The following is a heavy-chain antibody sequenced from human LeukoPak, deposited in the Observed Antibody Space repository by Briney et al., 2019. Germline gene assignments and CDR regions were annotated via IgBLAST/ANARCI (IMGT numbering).Heavy chain of an antibody. CDR3: AKYYYTSGSSGGRVFDY. Sequence: GGSLRLSCAASGFTFSSYGMHWVRQAPGKGLEWVAVIWYDGSNIYYADSVKGRFTISRDNSKNSLYLQMNGLRAEDTAVYYCAKYYYTSGSSGGRVFDYWGQGTLVTVSS. J-gene: IGHJ4*02. D-gene: IGHD3-10*01. V-gene: IGHV3-33*06. CDR1: GFTFSSYG. CDR2: IWYDGSNI.